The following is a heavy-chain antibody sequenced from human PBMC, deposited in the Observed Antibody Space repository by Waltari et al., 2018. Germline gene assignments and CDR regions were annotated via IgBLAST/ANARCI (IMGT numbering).Heavy chain of an antibody. CDR1: GGTFSSYA. J-gene: IGHJ6*02. Sequence: KKPGSSVKVSCKASGGTFSSYAISWVRQAPGQGLEWMGGIIPIFGTANYAQKFQGRVTITADESTSTAYMELSSLRSEDTAVYYCARQDIVVVVAALYYYYGMDVWGQGTTVTVSS. D-gene: IGHD2-15*01. CDR2: IIPIFGTA. CDR3: ARQDIVVVVAALYYYYGMDV. V-gene: IGHV1-69*13.